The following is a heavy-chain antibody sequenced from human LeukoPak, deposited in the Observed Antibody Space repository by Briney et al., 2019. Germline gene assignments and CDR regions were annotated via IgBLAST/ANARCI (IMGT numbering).Heavy chain of an antibody. CDR1: GGSISSGSYY. D-gene: IGHD2-21*02. CDR2: IYTSGST. CDR3: ARDNMTFDY. V-gene: IGHV4-61*02. J-gene: IGHJ4*02. Sequence: SQTLSLTCTVSGGSISSGSYYWSWIRQPAGKGLEWIGRIYTSGSTNYNPSLKSRVTISVDTSKNQFSLKLSSVTAADTAVSYCARDNMTFDYWGQGTLVTVSS.